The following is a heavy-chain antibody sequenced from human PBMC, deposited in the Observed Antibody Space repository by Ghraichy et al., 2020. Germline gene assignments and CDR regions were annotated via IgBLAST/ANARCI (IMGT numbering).Heavy chain of an antibody. CDR2: IKQDGTEK. V-gene: IGHV3-7*01. J-gene: IGHJ4*02. CDR1: GFTFSSYW. D-gene: IGHD6-19*01. Sequence: LSLTCAASGFTFSSYWMTWVRQAPGKGLEWVANIKQDGTEKYYVDSVKGRFTISRDNAKNSLYLQMNSLRADDTAVYYCARDSGYSSGCPDYWGQGTLVTVSS. CDR3: ARDSGYSSGCPDY.